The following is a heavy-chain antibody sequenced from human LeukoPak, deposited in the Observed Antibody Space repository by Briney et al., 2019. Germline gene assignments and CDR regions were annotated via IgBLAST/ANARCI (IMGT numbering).Heavy chain of an antibody. CDR1: GFTFSSYG. V-gene: IGHV3-30*19. CDR2: ISYDGTNK. CDR3: ARDGDCSSTSCYWGWFDP. J-gene: IGHJ5*02. D-gene: IGHD2-2*01. Sequence: GSLRLSCAASGFTFSSYGMHWVRQAPGKGLEWVAIISYDGTNKYYADSVKGRFTISRDNSKNTLYLQMNSLRAEDTAVYYCARDGDCSSTSCYWGWFDPWGLGTLVTVSS.